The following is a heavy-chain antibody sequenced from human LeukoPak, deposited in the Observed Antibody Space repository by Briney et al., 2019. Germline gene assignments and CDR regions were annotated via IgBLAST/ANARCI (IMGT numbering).Heavy chain of an antibody. CDR3: ARHNYRGSVATIGNYFDY. D-gene: IGHD5-12*01. J-gene: IGHJ4*02. V-gene: IGHV4-59*08. CDR1: GGSISSYY. CDR2: IYYSGST. Sequence: SETLSLTCTVSGGSISSYYWSWIRQPPGKGLEWIGYIYYSGSTNYNPSLKSRVTISVDTSKNQFSLKLSSVTAADTAVYYCARHNYRGSVATIGNYFDYWGQGTLVTVSS.